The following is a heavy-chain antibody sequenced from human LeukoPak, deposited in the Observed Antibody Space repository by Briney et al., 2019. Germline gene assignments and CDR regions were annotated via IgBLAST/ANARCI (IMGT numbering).Heavy chain of an antibody. J-gene: IGHJ4*02. CDR3: ARLTYYYDSSGYHGEFSF. CDR1: SYTFTTYG. V-gene: IGHV1-18*01. D-gene: IGHD3-22*01. Sequence: ASVKVSCKASSYTFTTYGISWVRQAPGQGLEWMGWISAYNGNTNYAQKLQGRVTMTTDTSTSTAYMELRSLRSDDTAVYYCARLTYYYDSSGYHGEFSFWGQGTLVTVSS. CDR2: ISAYNGNT.